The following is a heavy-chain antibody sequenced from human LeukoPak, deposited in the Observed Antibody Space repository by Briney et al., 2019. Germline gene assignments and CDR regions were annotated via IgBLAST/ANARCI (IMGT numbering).Heavy chain of an antibody. Sequence: PGRSLTLSCAASGFAFSSYGMHWVRQAPGTGLDRVGVISYDGSNKYYADSVKGRFTISRDNSKNTLYLQMDSLRAEDTAVYYCAKYYESSGWRGVFDYWGQGTLVTVSS. CDR2: ISYDGSNK. CDR1: GFAFSSYG. CDR3: AKYYESSGWRGVFDY. J-gene: IGHJ4*02. D-gene: IGHD3-22*01. V-gene: IGHV3-30*18.